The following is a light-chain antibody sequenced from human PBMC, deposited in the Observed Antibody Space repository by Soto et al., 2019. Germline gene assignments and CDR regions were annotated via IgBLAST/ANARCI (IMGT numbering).Light chain of an antibody. Sequence: QSVLTQPASVSGSPGQSITISFTGTSSDVGGYKFVSWYQQHPGKAPKLMIYEVSNRPSGVSNRFSGSKSGNTASLTISGLQAEDEADYYCSSYTTSSTRVFGGGTKLTVL. V-gene: IGLV2-14*01. J-gene: IGLJ3*02. CDR1: SSDVGGYKF. CDR3: SSYTTSSTRV. CDR2: EVS.